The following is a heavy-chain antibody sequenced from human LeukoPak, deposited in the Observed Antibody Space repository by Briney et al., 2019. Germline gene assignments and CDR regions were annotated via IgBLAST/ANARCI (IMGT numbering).Heavy chain of an antibody. V-gene: IGHV3-48*01. Sequence: GGSLRLSCAASGFTFSSYSMNWVRQAPGKGLEWVSYISSSSTIYYADSVKGRFTISRDNAKNSLYLQMNSLRAEDTAVYYCARDDGDYWGQGTLVTVSS. J-gene: IGHJ4*02. CDR2: ISSSSTI. CDR3: ARDDGDY. D-gene: IGHD5-24*01. CDR1: GFTFSSYS.